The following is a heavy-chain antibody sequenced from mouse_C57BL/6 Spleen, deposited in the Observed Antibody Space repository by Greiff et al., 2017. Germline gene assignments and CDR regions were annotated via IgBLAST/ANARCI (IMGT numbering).Heavy chain of an antibody. CDR3: ARSYYSNYDWYFDG. CDR2: INPGDGAT. J-gene: IGHJ1*03. V-gene: IGHV1-82*01. CDR1: GYAFSSSW. Sequence: QVQLQQSGPELVKPGASVKISCKASGYAFSSSWMNWVKQRPGKGLEWIGRINPGDGATSYNRKFKGKATLTADKSSSTAYMQLSSLTSEDSAVYFCARSYYSNYDWYFDGWGTGTTVTVSS. D-gene: IGHD2-5*01.